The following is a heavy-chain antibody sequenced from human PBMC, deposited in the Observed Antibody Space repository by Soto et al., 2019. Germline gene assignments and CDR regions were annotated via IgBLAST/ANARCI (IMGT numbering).Heavy chain of an antibody. V-gene: IGHV3-23*01. J-gene: IGHJ6*02. CDR3: ARVWERTVTTRNYFYGIDV. Sequence: PGGSLRLSCAASGFTFYSYAMTWVRQAPGKALEWVSTISGSGDSTYYADSVKGRFSISRDNYKNTVSLQMNSLRAENTAVYFCARVWERTVTTRNYFYGIDVWGRGTTVTVSS. CDR1: GFTFYSYA. D-gene: IGHD4-17*01. CDR2: ISGSGDST.